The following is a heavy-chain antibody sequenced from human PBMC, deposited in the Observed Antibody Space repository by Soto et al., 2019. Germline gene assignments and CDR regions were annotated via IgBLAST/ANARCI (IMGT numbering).Heavy chain of an antibody. CDR3: ACPRITIFGVVIAPLDY. D-gene: IGHD3-3*01. CDR2: ISGSGGST. Sequence: GGSLRLSCAASGFTFSSYAMSWVRQAPGKGLEWVSAISGSGGSTYYADSVKGRFTISRDNSKNTLYLQMNSLRAEDTAVYYCACPRITIFGVVIAPLDYWGQGTLVTLSS. CDR1: GFTFSSYA. V-gene: IGHV3-23*01. J-gene: IGHJ4*02.